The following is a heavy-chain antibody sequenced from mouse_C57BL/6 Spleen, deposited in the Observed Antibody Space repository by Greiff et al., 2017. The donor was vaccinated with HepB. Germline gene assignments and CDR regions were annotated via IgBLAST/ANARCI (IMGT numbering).Heavy chain of an antibody. CDR1: GYAFSSSW. J-gene: IGHJ4*01. CDR2: IYPGDGDT. CDR3: ARKAAQVPYYYAMDY. D-gene: IGHD3-2*02. Sequence: QVQLQQSGPELVKPGASVKISCKASGYAFSSSWMNWVKQRPGKGLEWIGRIYPGDGDTNYNGKFKGKATLTADKSSSTAYMQLSSLTSEDSAVYFCARKAAQVPYYYAMDYWGQGTSVTVSS. V-gene: IGHV1-82*01.